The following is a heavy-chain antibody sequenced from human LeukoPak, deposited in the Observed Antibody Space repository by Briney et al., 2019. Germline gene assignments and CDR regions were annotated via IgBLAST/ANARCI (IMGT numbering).Heavy chain of an antibody. D-gene: IGHD6-13*01. CDR2: INAGNGNT. Sequence: ASVKVSCKASGYTFTSYAMHWVRQAPGQRLEWMGWINAGNGNTKYSQKFQGRVTITRDTSASTAYMELSSLRSEDTAVYYCARPKGYSSSWFPHYYGMDVWGQGTTVTVSS. CDR3: ARPKGYSSSWFPHYYGMDV. CDR1: GYTFTSYA. J-gene: IGHJ6*02. V-gene: IGHV1-3*01.